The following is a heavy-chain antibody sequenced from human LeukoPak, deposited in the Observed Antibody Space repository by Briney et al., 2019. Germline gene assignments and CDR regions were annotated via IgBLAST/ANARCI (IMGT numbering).Heavy chain of an antibody. V-gene: IGHV4-4*07. Sequence: PSETLSLTCTVPGGSISSYYWSWIRQPAGRGLEWIGRIYTSGSTNYNPSLKSRVTMSVDTSKNQFSLKLSSVTAADTAVYYCARERYYDSSGYYFPSFYYGMDVWGQGTTVTVSS. J-gene: IGHJ6*02. CDR2: IYTSGST. CDR3: ARERYYDSSGYYFPSFYYGMDV. D-gene: IGHD3-22*01. CDR1: GGSISSYY.